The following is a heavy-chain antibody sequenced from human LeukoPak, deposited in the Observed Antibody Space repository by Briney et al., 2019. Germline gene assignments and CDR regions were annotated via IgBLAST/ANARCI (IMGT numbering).Heavy chain of an antibody. CDR3: AKYRITMVVVGGAFDI. Sequence: GGSLRLSCAASGFTFSSDAMSWVRQAPGKGLEWVSAISGSGGSTYYADSVKGRLTISRDNSKNTLYLQMNSLRAEDTAVYYCAKYRITMVVVGGAFDIWGQGTMVTVSS. J-gene: IGHJ3*02. CDR1: GFTFSSDA. D-gene: IGHD3-22*01. V-gene: IGHV3-23*01. CDR2: ISGSGGST.